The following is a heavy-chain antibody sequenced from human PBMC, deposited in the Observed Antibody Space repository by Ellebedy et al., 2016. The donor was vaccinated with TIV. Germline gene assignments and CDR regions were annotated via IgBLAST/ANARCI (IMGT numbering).Heavy chain of an antibody. D-gene: IGHD1-26*01. CDR1: GFTFGSYW. CDR2: IKYDGSEH. Sequence: PGGSLRLSCVASGFTFGSYWMSWVRQAPGKGLEWVANIKYDGSEHYYVDSVKGRFTLSRDSSENTVYLHMNSLRADDTAVYYCAREVGGGQGDMDVWGQGTTVTVSS. J-gene: IGHJ6*02. CDR3: AREVGGGQGDMDV. V-gene: IGHV3-7*01.